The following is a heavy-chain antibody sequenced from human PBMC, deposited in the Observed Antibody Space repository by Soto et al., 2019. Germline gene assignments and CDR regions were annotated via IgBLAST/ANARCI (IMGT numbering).Heavy chain of an antibody. V-gene: IGHV5-51*01. CDR3: ARQEARYSYGLDY. CDR1: GYSFTSYW. CDR2: IYTGDSDT. D-gene: IGHD5-18*01. Sequence: PGESLKISCKGSGYSFTSYWIGWVRQMPGKGLEWMGIIYTGDSDTRYSPSFQGQVTISADKSISTAYLQWSSLKALDTAMYYCARQEARYSYGLDYWGQGTLVTVS. J-gene: IGHJ4*02.